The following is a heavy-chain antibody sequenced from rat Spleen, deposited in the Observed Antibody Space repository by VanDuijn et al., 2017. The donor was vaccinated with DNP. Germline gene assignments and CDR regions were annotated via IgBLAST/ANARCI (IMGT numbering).Heavy chain of an antibody. Sequence: QVQLKESGPGLVQPSQTLSLTCTVSGFSLTSYHVHWVRQPPGKGLEWMGRIQSGGSTDYNSALKSRLSISRDTSKSQVFLKMNSVQTEDTAMYFCAREGTALFAYWGQGTLVTVSS. CDR1: GFSLTSYH. V-gene: IGHV2-27*01. CDR2: IQSGGST. D-gene: IGHD1-11*01. CDR3: AREGTALFAY. J-gene: IGHJ3*01.